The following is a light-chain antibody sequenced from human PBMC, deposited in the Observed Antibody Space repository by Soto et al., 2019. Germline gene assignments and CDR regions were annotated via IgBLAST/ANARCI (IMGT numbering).Light chain of an antibody. V-gene: IGKV4-1*01. J-gene: IGKJ1*01. CDR1: QSVLKSSNNKKY. Sequence: VVMTQSPDSLALSLGERATINCKSSQSVLKSSNNKKYLAWFQQKPGKPPKLLLYWASTRESGVPDRFSGSGSVTDFTLSISSLQAEDVAVYYFHHYYGIPKTFVPGTRVHIK. CDR2: WAS. CDR3: HHYYGIPKT.